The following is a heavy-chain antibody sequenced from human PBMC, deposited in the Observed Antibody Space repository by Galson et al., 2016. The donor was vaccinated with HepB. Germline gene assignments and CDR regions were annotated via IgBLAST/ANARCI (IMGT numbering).Heavy chain of an antibody. CDR1: GFTFSNYG. D-gene: IGHD3-10*01. CDR2: IWYDGTNA. CDR3: ARNPGSESYYLEY. Sequence: SLRLSCAASGFTFSNYGMHWVRQAPGKGLEWVAVIWYDGTNAYYTDSVKGRFTISKDNSKNTLFLHMNNLRADDTAFYYCARNPGSESYYLEYWGQGTLVTVSS. V-gene: IGHV3-33*01. J-gene: IGHJ4*02.